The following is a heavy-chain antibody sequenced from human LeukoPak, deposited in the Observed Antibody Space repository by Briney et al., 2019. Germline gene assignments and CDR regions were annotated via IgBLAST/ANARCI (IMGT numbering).Heavy chain of an antibody. Sequence: GGSLRLSCEASGFTFKNYAMSWVRQAPGKGLEWVSGPSGSGAATFYADSVKGRFTISRDNSNNTLYLRLNSLRAEDTAIYFCAKDRWYDGESGYFDHWGRGTLVTVSS. CDR3: AKDRWYDGESGYFDH. CDR2: PSGSGAAT. CDR1: GFTFKNYA. J-gene: IGHJ4*02. D-gene: IGHD3-10*01. V-gene: IGHV3-23*01.